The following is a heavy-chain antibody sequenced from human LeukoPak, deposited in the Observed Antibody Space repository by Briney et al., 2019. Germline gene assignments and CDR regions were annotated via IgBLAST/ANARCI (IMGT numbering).Heavy chain of an antibody. V-gene: IGHV1-46*01. CDR3: ARDLGLGDYYDSSGYLDY. CDR2: INPSGGSA. Sequence: ASVKVSCKASGYTFTSYYMHWVRQAPGQGLEWMGIINPSGGSASYAQKFQGRVTMTRDTSTSTVYMELSSLRSEDTAVYYCARDLGLGDYYDSSGYLDYWGQGTLVTVSS. J-gene: IGHJ4*02. D-gene: IGHD3-22*01. CDR1: GYTFTSYY.